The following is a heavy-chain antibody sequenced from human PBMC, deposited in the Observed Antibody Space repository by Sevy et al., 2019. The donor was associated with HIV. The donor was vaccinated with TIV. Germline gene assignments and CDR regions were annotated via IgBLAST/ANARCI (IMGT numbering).Heavy chain of an antibody. CDR2: MRKDGINT. CDR3: SGETTCCDASCPGPGDI. V-gene: IGHV3-30*02. Sequence: GGSLRLSCAASGFTFNIYGMQWVRQAPGKGLEWVAFMRKDGINTYYADSVKGRFTISRDNSKNTLYLQMNSLRTEDTALYYCSGETTCCDASCPGPGDIWGQGTMVTVSS. CDR1: GFTFNIYG. D-gene: IGHD1-1*01. J-gene: IGHJ3*02.